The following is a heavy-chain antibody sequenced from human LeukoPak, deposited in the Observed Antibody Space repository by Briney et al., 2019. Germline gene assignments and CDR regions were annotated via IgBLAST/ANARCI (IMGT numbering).Heavy chain of an antibody. J-gene: IGHJ5*02. D-gene: IGHD4-11*01. Sequence: ESGPTLVKPTQTLTLTCTFSGFSLSTSGVGVGWIRQPPGKALEWLALIYWNDDKRYCPSLKSRLTITKDTSKNQVVLTMTNMDPVDTATYYCAHRRNSNYATTNWFDPWGQGTLVTVSS. CDR2: IYWNDDK. V-gene: IGHV2-5*01. CDR1: GFSLSTSGVG. CDR3: AHRRNSNYATTNWFDP.